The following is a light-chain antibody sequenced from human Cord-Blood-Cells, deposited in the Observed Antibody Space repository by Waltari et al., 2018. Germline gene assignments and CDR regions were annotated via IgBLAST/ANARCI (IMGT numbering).Light chain of an antibody. V-gene: IGLV2-23*01. CDR1: SSDVGSYNP. J-gene: IGLJ1*01. CDR2: ERS. Sequence: QSALTQPASVSGSPGQSITISRTGTSSDVGSYNPFSCYQQHPGKAPKLLIYERSKRPSGVSNRFSGSKSGNTASLTISGLQAEDEADYYCCSYAGSSTYVFGTGTKVTVL. CDR3: CSYAGSSTYV.